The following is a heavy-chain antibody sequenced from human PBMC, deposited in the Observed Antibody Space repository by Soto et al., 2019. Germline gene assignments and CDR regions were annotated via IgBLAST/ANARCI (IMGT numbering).Heavy chain of an antibody. V-gene: IGHV3-23*01. CDR3: AKHAAAASPDY. Sequence: EVQLLESGGGLVQPGGSLRLSCAASGFTFSSYAMSWVRQAPGKGLEWVSLISGSGGGTDYADSVKGRVTISRDNSKNTMYLQMKSPSAEDRAVYYCAKHAAAASPDYWGQGTLVTVSS. CDR2: ISGSGGGT. J-gene: IGHJ4*02. CDR1: GFTFSSYA. D-gene: IGHD6-13*01.